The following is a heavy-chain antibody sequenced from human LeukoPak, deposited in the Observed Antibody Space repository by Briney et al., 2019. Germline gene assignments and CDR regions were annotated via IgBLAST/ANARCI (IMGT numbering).Heavy chain of an antibody. V-gene: IGHV3-23*01. CDR3: AKCIVGATAPFDY. CDR1: GFTFSSYA. Sequence: GGSLRLSCAASGFTFSSYAMSWVRQAPGKWLEWVSAISGSGGSTYYADSVKGRFTISRDNSKNTLYLQMNSLRAEDTAVYYCAKCIVGATAPFDYWGQGTLVTVSS. CDR2: ISGSGGST. J-gene: IGHJ4*02. D-gene: IGHD1-26*01.